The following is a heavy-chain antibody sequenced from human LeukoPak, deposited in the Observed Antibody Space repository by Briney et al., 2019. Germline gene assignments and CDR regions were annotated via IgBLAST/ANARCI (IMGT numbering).Heavy chain of an antibody. J-gene: IGHJ4*02. D-gene: IGHD3-10*01. CDR1: GFTFSSYA. CDR2: LSGSGGST. CDR3: AKLRPMVRGVIALSYYFDY. V-gene: IGHV3-23*01. Sequence: PGGSLRLSCAASGFTFSSYARSWLRQAPGQGLKGVTALSGSGGSTYYADSVKGRFTISRDKSKNTLYLQMNSLRAEDTAVYYCAKLRPMVRGVIALSYYFDYWGQGTLVTVSS.